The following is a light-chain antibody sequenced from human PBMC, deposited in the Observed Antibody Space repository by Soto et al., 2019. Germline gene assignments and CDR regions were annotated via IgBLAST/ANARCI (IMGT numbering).Light chain of an antibody. CDR1: QSVSIL. J-gene: IGKJ1*01. CDR2: GAT. V-gene: IGKV3-15*01. Sequence: EIGMTQSAATLSVSAGERATLSCRASQSVSILLAWYQQKPGQAPRLLIHGATTRATGIPARFSGSGSGIEFTLTITTLPAEDFTLYYCQQYNNWPRTFGEGTKVDIK. CDR3: QQYNNWPRT.